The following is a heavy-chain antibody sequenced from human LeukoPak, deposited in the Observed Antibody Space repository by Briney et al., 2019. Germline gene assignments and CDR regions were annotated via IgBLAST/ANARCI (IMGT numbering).Heavy chain of an antibody. Sequence: SRTLSLTFAICGDSVSNNSAAWNWLRQSPSRALEWLGRTFYRSKWYNDYAVSVKSRITINPDTSKNQFSLQLNSVTPEDTAVYYCARTLVGAFDCWGQGTLVTVSS. J-gene: IGHJ4*02. V-gene: IGHV6-1*01. CDR3: ARTLVGAFDC. CDR2: TFYRSKWYN. D-gene: IGHD1-26*01. CDR1: GDSVSNNSAA.